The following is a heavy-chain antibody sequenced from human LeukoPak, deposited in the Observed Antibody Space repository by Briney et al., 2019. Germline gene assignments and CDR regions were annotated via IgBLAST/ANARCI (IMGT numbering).Heavy chain of an antibody. CDR2: TYYSGST. CDR1: GGSISSGGYS. D-gene: IGHD2-8*02. V-gene: IGHV4-31*03. CDR3: ARDSSYCPGTCYGGSDC. J-gene: IGHJ4*02. Sequence: PSQTLSLTCTVSGGSISSGGYSCSWIRQHPGKGLEWIGYTYYSGSTYYNPSLKSRVTISVDTSKNQFSLKLTSVTAADTAVYYCARDSSYCPGTCYGGSDCWGQGALVTVSS.